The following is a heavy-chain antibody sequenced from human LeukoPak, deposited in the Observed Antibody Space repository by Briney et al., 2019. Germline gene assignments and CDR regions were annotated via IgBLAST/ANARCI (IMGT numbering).Heavy chain of an antibody. Sequence: SQTLSLTCTVSGGSISSGDYYWSWIRQPPGKGLEWFGYIYYSGSTYYNPSLKSRVTILVDTSKNQFSLKLSSVTAADTAVYYCARDRDYDGPNVWGQGTTVTVSS. D-gene: IGHD4-23*01. V-gene: IGHV4-30-4*01. CDR3: ARDRDYDGPNV. J-gene: IGHJ6*02. CDR1: GGSISSGDYY. CDR2: IYYSGST.